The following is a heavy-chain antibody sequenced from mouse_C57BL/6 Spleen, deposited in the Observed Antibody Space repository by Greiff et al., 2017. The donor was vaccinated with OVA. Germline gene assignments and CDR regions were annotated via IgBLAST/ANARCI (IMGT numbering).Heavy chain of an antibody. V-gene: IGHV1-82*01. CDR2: IYPGDGDT. CDR3: ARLGDGSPTYLDY. Sequence: VKLMESGPELVKPGASVKMSCKASGYAFSSSWMNWVKQRPGKGLEWIGRIYPGDGDTNYNGKFKGKATLTADKSSSTAYMHLSSLTSEDSAVYFCARLGDGSPTYLDYWGKGTTLTVSS. D-gene: IGHD2-3*01. CDR1: GYAFSSSW. J-gene: IGHJ2*01.